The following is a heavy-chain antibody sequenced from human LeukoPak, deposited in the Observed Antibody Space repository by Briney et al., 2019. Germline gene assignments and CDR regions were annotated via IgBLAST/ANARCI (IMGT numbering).Heavy chain of an antibody. CDR2: ISSNGGYT. Sequence: GGSLRLSCSASGFTFSSYAMHWVRQAPGKGLEYLSSISSNGGYTYYADSVKDRFTISRDNSKNALYLQMSSLRPEDTAVYYCVKDRYYGSGSWNWFDPWGQGTLVTVSS. CDR3: VKDRYYGSGSWNWFDP. CDR1: GFTFSSYA. D-gene: IGHD3-10*01. J-gene: IGHJ5*02. V-gene: IGHV3-64D*06.